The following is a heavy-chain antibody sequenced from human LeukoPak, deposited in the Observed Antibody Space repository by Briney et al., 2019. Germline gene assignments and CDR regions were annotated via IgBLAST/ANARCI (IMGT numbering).Heavy chain of an antibody. CDR2: ISSSSSYI. J-gene: IGHJ4*02. CDR1: GFTFSSYS. Sequence: GGSLRLSCAASGFTFSSYSMNWVRQAPGKGLEWVSSISSSSSYIYYADSVKGRLTISRDNAKNSLYLQMNSLRAEDTAVYYCARAGYYYDSSGYYYVYWGQGTLVTVSS. CDR3: ARAGYYYDSSGYYYVY. D-gene: IGHD3-22*01. V-gene: IGHV3-21*01.